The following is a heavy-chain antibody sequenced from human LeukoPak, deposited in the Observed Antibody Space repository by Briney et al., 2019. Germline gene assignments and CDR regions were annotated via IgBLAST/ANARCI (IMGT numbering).Heavy chain of an antibody. CDR3: ARDETAAAGIAMDV. Sequence: ASVTVSCKASGYTFTAYHFHWVRLAPGQGLEWMGWINLNSGVTRYAQKFQDRVTMTRDTCITTAYMELSRLRSDDTAVYYCARDETAAAGIAMDVWGQGTTVTVSS. J-gene: IGHJ6*02. CDR1: GYTFTAYH. CDR2: INLNSGVT. D-gene: IGHD6-13*01. V-gene: IGHV1-2*02.